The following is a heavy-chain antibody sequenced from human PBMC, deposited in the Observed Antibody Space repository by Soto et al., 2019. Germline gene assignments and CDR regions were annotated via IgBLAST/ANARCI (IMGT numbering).Heavy chain of an antibody. CDR1: GFTFSSYA. CDR3: ATNVRGYNCNSFFDY. Sequence: EVQLLESGGGLVQPGGSLRLSCAASGFTFSSYAMSWVRQAPGKGLEWVSTVSGNAYTTYYGDSVKGRFTIYRDNSKNTVYLQMNSLRAEDTALYYCATNVRGYNCNSFFDYWGRGTLVTVSS. J-gene: IGHJ4*02. D-gene: IGHD1-7*01. V-gene: IGHV3-23*01. CDR2: VSGNAYTT.